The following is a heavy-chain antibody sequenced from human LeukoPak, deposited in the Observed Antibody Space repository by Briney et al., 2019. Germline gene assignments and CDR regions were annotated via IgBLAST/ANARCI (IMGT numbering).Heavy chain of an antibody. Sequence: SETLSLTCDVSGYSISSGYYWGWIRQPPGKGLEWIGSIYHSGVTYYNPSLKSRVTMSVDTSKNQFSLKLSSVTAADTAVYYCASHVFGGFGVSGDSWGQGTLVIVSS. V-gene: IGHV4-38-2*01. CDR1: GYSISSGYY. CDR3: ASHVFGGFGVSGDS. D-gene: IGHD3-10*01. J-gene: IGHJ4*02. CDR2: IYHSGVT.